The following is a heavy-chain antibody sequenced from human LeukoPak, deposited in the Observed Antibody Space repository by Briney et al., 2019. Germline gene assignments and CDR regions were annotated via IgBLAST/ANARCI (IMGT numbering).Heavy chain of an antibody. J-gene: IGHJ4*02. D-gene: IGHD4/OR15-4a*01. CDR1: GGSISSYY. CDR3: ARTDLTGFDY. Sequence: SETLSLTCTVSGGSISSYYWSWIRQPPGKGLEWIGYIYYSGSTNYNPSLKSRVTISVDTSKDQFSLKLSSVTAADTAVYYCARTDLTGFDYWGQGTLVTVSS. V-gene: IGHV4-59*01. CDR2: IYYSGST.